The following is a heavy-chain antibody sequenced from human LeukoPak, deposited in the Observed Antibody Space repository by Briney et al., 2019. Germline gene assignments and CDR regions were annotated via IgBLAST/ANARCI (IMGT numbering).Heavy chain of an antibody. D-gene: IGHD1-20*01. V-gene: IGHV3-21*01. J-gene: IGHJ3*02. CDR3: ARVLDITGTIFDAFDI. CDR2: ISSSSSYI. Sequence: GGSLRLSWSAYGFTFSSYSMNWVRQAPGEGLEWVSSISSSSSYIYYADSVKGRFTISRDNAKNSLYLQMNSLRAEDTAVYYCARVLDITGTIFDAFDIWGQGTMVTVSS. CDR1: GFTFSSYS.